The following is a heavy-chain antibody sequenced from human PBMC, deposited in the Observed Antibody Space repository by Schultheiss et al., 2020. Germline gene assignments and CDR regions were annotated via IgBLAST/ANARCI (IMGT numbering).Heavy chain of an antibody. V-gene: IGHV4-39*01. CDR1: GGSISSYY. Sequence: SETLSLTCTVSGGSISSYYWGWIRQPPGKGLEWIGSIYYSGSTYYNPSLKSRVTISVDTSKNQFSLKLSSVTAADTAVYYCARRRADIVVVPAARYYFDYWGKGTLVTVSS. CDR3: ARRRADIVVVPAARYYFDY. J-gene: IGHJ4*02. CDR2: IYYSGST. D-gene: IGHD2-2*01.